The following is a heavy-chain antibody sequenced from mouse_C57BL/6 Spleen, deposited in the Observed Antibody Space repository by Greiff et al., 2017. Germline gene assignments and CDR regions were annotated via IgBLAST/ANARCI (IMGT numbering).Heavy chain of an antibody. CDR3: AKNGGQLRLRGYYFDY. J-gene: IGHJ2*01. Sequence: VKLVASGPGLVQPSQSLSITCTVSGFSLTLYGVHWVRQSPGKGLEWLGVLWRGGSTDYNAAFISRLSITNDNSKSQVFFKMNSLQADDTAIYYCAKNGGQLRLRGYYFDYWGQGTTLTVSS. CDR2: LWRGGST. CDR1: GFSLTLYG. V-gene: IGHV2-5*01. D-gene: IGHD3-2*02.